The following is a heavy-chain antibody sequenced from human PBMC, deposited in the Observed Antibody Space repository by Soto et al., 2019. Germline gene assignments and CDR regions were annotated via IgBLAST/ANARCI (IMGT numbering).Heavy chain of an antibody. V-gene: IGHV4-4*02. J-gene: IGHJ4*02. Sequence: QVQLQESGPGLVKPSGTLYLTCTVSGASISSTSSGDWWSWVRQPPGKGLEWIGEIHHSGNTNYNPSLKSRVTMSVDKSKNQFSLRLSSVTAADTAVYYCAKMVGATLVDYWGQGTLVTVSS. CDR1: GASISSTSSGDW. D-gene: IGHD1-26*01. CDR2: IHHSGNT. CDR3: AKMVGATLVDY.